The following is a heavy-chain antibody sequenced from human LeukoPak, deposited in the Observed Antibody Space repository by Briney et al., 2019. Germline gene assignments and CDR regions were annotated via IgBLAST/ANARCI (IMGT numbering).Heavy chain of an antibody. CDR2: IYDNGDT. CDR3: VSHSDSLTGYSLDY. CDR1: GFTVTSNY. D-gene: IGHD3-9*01. V-gene: IGHV3-53*01. Sequence: GGSLRLSCAASGFTVTSNYMTWVRQAPGKGLEWVSVIYDNGDTYYADCAMDRFTVTRDSSKNTMSLETNSLRVDDTAVYYCVSHSDSLTGYSLDYWGQGTLVSVSS. J-gene: IGHJ4*02.